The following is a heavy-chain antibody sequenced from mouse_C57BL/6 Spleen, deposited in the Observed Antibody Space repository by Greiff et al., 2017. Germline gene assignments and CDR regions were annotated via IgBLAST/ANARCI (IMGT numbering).Heavy chain of an antibody. CDR2: ISDGGSYT. D-gene: IGHD4-1*01. Sequence: EVQGVESGGGLVKPGGSLKLSCAASGFTFSSYAMSWVRQTPEKRLEWVATISDGGSYTYYPDNVKGRFTISRDNAKNNLYLQMSHLKSEDTAMYYCARDRELGEDAMDYWGQGTSVTVSS. CDR1: GFTFSSYA. J-gene: IGHJ4*01. V-gene: IGHV5-4*01. CDR3: ARDRELGEDAMDY.